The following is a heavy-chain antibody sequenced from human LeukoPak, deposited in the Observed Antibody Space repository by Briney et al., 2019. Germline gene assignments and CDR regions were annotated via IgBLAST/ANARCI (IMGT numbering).Heavy chain of an antibody. D-gene: IGHD6-19*01. CDR1: GFTFSSYA. V-gene: IGHV3-23*01. CDR2: ISGSGGST. Sequence: QPGGSLRLSCAASGFTFSSYAMSWVRQAPGEGLEWVSAISGSGGSTYYADSVKGRFTISRDNSKNTLYLRMNSLRAEDTAVYYCATDCIAVAPYYFDYWGQGTLVTVSS. CDR3: ATDCIAVAPYYFDY. J-gene: IGHJ4*02.